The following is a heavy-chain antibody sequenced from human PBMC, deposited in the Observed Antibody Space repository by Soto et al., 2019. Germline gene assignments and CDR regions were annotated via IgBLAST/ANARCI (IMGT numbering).Heavy chain of an antibody. V-gene: IGHV4-61*01. J-gene: IGHJ6*02. CDR1: GGSVSSGSYY. CDR2: IYYSGST. Sequence: PSETLSLTCTVSGGSVSSGSYYWSWIRQPPGKGLEWIGYIYYSGSTNYNPSLKSRVTISVDTSKNQFSLKLSSVTAADTAVYYCAGGAAHYYYYYGMDVWGQGTTVTVSS. D-gene: IGHD2-15*01. CDR3: AGGAAHYYYYYGMDV.